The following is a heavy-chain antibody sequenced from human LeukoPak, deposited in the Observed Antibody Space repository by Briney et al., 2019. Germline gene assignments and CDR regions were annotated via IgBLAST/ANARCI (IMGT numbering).Heavy chain of an antibody. CDR3: AREGLGELTLDY. D-gene: IGHD3-16*01. CDR2: ISTSNGDT. Sequence: ASVKVSCQASGYTFTNYGINWVRQAPGQGLEWMGWISTSNGDTTYTQKFQGRIIMTTDTSTNTAYMEVRSLRSDDKAIYYCAREGLGELTLDYWGQGTLVIVST. CDR1: GYTFTNYG. J-gene: IGHJ4*02. V-gene: IGHV1-18*01.